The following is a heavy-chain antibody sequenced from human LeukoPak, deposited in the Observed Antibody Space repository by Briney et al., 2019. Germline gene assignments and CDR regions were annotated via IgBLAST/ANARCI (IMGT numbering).Heavy chain of an antibody. J-gene: IGHJ4*02. V-gene: IGHV3-23*01. CDR3: AKAFGIVVVVAATPSS. CDR2: ISGSGGST. CDR1: GFTFSSYA. Sequence: GGSLRLSCAASGFTFSSYAMSWVRQAPGKGLEWVSAISGSGGSTHYADSVKGRFTISRDNSKNTLYLQMNSLRAEDTAVYYCAKAFGIVVVVAATPSSWGQGTLVTVSS. D-gene: IGHD2-15*01.